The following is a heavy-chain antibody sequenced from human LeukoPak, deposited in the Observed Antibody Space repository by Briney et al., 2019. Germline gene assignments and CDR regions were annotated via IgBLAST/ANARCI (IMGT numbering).Heavy chain of an antibody. CDR3: ARDGVLWFGELSRIGLFDY. CDR2: INPNSGGT. D-gene: IGHD3-10*01. CDR1: GYTSTGYY. V-gene: IGHV1-2*02. J-gene: IGHJ4*02. Sequence: PWASVKVSCKASGYTSTGYYMHWVRQAPGQGLEWMGWINPNSGGTNYAQKLQGRVTMTTDTSTSTAYMELRSLRSDDTAVYYCARDGVLWFGELSRIGLFDYWGQGTLVTVSS.